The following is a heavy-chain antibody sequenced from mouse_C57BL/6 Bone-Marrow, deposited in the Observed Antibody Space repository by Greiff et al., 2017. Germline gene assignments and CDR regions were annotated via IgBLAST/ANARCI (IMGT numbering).Heavy chain of an antibody. D-gene: IGHD2-3*01. CDR2: IYPGDGDT. V-gene: IGHV1-82*01. CDR1: GYAFSSSW. Sequence: VQLQQSGPELVKPGASVKISCKASGYAFSSSWMNWVKQRPGKGLEWIGRIYPGDGDTNYNGKFKGKATLTADKSSSTAYMQLSSLTSEDSAVYCCARWMIYDGYPGYFDVWGTGTTVTVSS. J-gene: IGHJ1*03. CDR3: ARWMIYDGYPGYFDV.